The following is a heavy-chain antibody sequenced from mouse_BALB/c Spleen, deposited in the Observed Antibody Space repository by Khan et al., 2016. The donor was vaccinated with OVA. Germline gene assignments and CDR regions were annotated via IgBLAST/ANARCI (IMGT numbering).Heavy chain of an antibody. D-gene: IGHD3-2*02. CDR2: IYPGTDNS. V-gene: IGHV1-76*01. CDR1: GYIFTSYW. CDR3: AREEALYHVDH. Sequence: QVQLKQSGAELVRPGASVKLSCKTSGYIFTSYWIHWVKQRSGQGLEWIARIYPGTDNSYYNEKFKDKSTLTADKSSSTAYMQLSSLKSGDSDEYFFAREEALYHVDHGGEGTKLKVSA. J-gene: IGHJ2*01.